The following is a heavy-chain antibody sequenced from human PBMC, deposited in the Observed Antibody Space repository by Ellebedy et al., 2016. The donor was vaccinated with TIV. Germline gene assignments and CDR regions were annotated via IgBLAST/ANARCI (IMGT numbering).Heavy chain of an antibody. CDR2: TNHRGST. D-gene: IGHD4-17*01. CDR1: GGSFSGYY. V-gene: IGHV4-34*01. CDR3: ARGGDFVSSYGMDV. J-gene: IGHJ6*02. Sequence: MPSETLSLTCAVYGGSFSGYYWSWIRQPPGKGLEWIGATNHRGSTDSNPSLKRRVTMSVETSEHQFSLKLSSVNAADTAVYYCARGGDFVSSYGMDVWGQGTTVTVSS.